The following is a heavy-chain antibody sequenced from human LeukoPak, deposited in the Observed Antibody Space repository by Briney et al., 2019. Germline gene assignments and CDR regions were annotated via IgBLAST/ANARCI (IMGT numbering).Heavy chain of an antibody. CDR2: IRYDGSNK. J-gene: IGHJ4*02. V-gene: IGHV3-30*02. CDR3: AKEKSTTGTTYYFDY. Sequence: PGGSLRLSCAASGFTFSSYGMHWVRQAPGKGLEWVAFIRYDGSNKYYADSVKGRFTISRDSSKNTLYLQMNSLRAEDTAVYYCAKEKSTTGTTYYFDYWGQGTLVTVSS. CDR1: GFTFSSYG. D-gene: IGHD1-1*01.